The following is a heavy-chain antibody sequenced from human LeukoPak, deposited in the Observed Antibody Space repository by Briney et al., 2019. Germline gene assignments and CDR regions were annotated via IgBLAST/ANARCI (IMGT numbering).Heavy chain of an antibody. V-gene: IGHV3-23*01. CDR2: LSGSGGST. Sequence: QSGGSLRLSCAASGFAFSSYTMGWVRQAPGKGLEWVSALSGSGGSTYYAASVKGRFTISRDNPKNTLYVQMNSLRAEDTAVYYCAKKTSYCGGDCYPYYFDHWGQGTLVTVSS. D-gene: IGHD2-21*02. J-gene: IGHJ4*02. CDR3: AKKTSYCGGDCYPYYFDH. CDR1: GFAFSSYT.